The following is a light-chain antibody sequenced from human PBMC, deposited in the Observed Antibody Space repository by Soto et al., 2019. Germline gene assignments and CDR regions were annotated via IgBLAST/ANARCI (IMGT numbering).Light chain of an antibody. J-gene: IGKJ2*01. CDR2: GAS. CDR1: QSVTSTY. CDR3: QQYGSSLYT. Sequence: EIVLTQSPGTLSLSPGDRATLSCRASQSVTSTYFAWYQQKPGQAPRLLIYGASRRAIGIPDRFSGSGSGTDFTLTISRPEPEDFAVYYCQQYGSSLYTFGQGTKLEIK. V-gene: IGKV3-20*01.